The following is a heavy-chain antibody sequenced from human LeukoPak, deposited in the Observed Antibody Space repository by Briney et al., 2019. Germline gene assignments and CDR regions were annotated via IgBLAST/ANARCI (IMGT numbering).Heavy chain of an antibody. V-gene: IGHV7-4-1*02. D-gene: IGHD3-22*01. J-gene: IGHJ4*02. Sequence: ASVKVSCKASGYTFTSYAMNWVRQAPGQGLEWMGWINTNTGNPTYAQGFTGRFVFSLDTSVSTAYLQISSLKAEDTAVYYCARGAYDSSGYYYDGLAYWGQGTLVTVSS. CDR3: ARGAYDSSGYYYDGLAY. CDR2: INTNTGNP. CDR1: GYTFTSYA.